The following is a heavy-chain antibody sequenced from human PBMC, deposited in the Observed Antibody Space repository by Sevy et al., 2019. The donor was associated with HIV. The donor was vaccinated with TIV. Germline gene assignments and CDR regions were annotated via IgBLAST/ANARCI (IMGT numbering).Heavy chain of an antibody. V-gene: IGHV5-51*04. CDR1: GYSFTSYW. CDR3: ARPHPRYGECFDY. J-gene: IGHJ4*02. Sequence: GEPLKISCKGSGYSFTSYWNGWVRQMPGKGLEWLGIIYPGDSDTRYSPPFQGQVTNSADKRITTAYLQWSSRKASDTAMYYCARPHPRYGECFDYWGQGTLVTVSS. CDR2: IYPGDSDT. D-gene: IGHD4-17*01.